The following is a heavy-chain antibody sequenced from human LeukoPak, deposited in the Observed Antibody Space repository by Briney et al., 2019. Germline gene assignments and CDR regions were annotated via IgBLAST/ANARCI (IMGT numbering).Heavy chain of an antibody. V-gene: IGHV5-51*01. CDR1: GYSFTTYW. Sequence: GESLKISCKVSGYSFTTYWIGWVRQMPGKGLEWMGIIYPGDSDTRYSPSFQCQVTISADKSINTAYLQWSSLKASDTAIYYCARLSSRGYEISWWFDPWGQGTLVTVSS. CDR3: ARLSSRGYEISWWFDP. J-gene: IGHJ5*02. D-gene: IGHD5-12*01. CDR2: IYPGDSDT.